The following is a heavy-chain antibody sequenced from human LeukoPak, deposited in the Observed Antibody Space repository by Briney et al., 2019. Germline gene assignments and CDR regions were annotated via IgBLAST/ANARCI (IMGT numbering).Heavy chain of an antibody. CDR2: INTNTGNP. D-gene: IGHD2-8*01. J-gene: IGHJ5*02. V-gene: IGHV7-4-1*02. CDR3: ARDSAGVPNWFDP. CDR1: GYTFTSYA. Sequence: GASVKVSCKASGYTFTSYAMNWVRQAPGQGLEWMGWINTNTGNPTYAQGFTGRFVFSLDTSVSSAYLQISSLKADDTAVYYCARDSAGVPNWFDPWGQGTLVTVSS.